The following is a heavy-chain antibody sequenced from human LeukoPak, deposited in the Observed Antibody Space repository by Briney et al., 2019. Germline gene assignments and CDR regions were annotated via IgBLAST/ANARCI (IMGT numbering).Heavy chain of an antibody. D-gene: IGHD2-2*01. Sequence: GGYLRLSCAASGFTFSSYAMSWVRQAPGQGLEWVSDIDTSGGHTYYADSVKGRFTISRDNSENTLYLQMNSLRAEDTAVYYCAKESCSSRCNFDYWGQGTLVTVSS. CDR2: IDTSGGHT. V-gene: IGHV3-23*01. J-gene: IGHJ4*02. CDR3: AKESCSSRCNFDY. CDR1: GFTFSSYA.